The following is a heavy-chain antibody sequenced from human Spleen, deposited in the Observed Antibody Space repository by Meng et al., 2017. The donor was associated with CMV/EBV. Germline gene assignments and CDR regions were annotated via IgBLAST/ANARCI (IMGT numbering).Heavy chain of an antibody. CDR2: ISGSDGST. CDR3: AKRGGYCSSTSCLSTHPDFDY. V-gene: IGHV3-23*01. D-gene: IGHD2-2*01. Sequence: GESLKISCAASGFTFSDYAMSWVRQAPGKGLEWVSSISGSDGSTLYADSVKGRFTISRDNSKNTVYLQMNRLRAEDTAVYYCAKRGGYCSSTSCLSTHPDFDYWGQGTLVTVSS. J-gene: IGHJ4*02. CDR1: GFTFSDYA.